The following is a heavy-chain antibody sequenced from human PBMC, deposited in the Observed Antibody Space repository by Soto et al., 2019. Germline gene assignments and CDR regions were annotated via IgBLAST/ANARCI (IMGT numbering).Heavy chain of an antibody. V-gene: IGHV1-18*01. CDR1: GYTFTSYG. J-gene: IGHJ4*02. D-gene: IGHD3-10*01. CDR3: AREYYYGSGPWY. CDR2: ISAYNGNT. Sequence: ASVKVSCKASGYTFTSYGISWVRQAPGQGLEWMGWISAYNGNTNYAQKLQGRVTMTTDTSTSTAYMELRSLRFDDTAVCYCAREYYYGSGPWYWGQGTLVTDSS.